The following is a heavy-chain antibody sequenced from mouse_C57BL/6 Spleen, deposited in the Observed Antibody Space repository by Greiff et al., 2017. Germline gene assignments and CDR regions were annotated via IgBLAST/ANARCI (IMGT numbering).Heavy chain of an antibody. V-gene: IGHV1-81*01. CDR2: IYPRSGNT. Sequence: VQRVESGAELARPGASVKLSCKASGYTFTSYGISWVKQRTGQGLEWIGEIYPRSGNTYYNEKFKGKATLTADKSSSTAYMELRSLTSEDSAVYFCARRNWDWYFDVWGTGTTVTVSS. J-gene: IGHJ1*03. D-gene: IGHD4-1*01. CDR1: GYTFTSYG. CDR3: ARRNWDWYFDV.